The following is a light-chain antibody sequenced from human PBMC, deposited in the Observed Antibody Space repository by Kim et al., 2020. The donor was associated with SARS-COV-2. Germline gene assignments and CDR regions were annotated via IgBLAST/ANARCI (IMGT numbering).Light chain of an antibody. CDR1: QDITNY. CDR3: QQYAYFPIT. CDR2: DAS. J-gene: IGKJ5*01. V-gene: IGKV1-33*01. Sequence: ASVGDRVTITCQASQDITNYLNWYQQKPGKAPKLLIYDASSLETGVTSRFSGSAAGTDFTFTISSLQPEDIATYYCQQYAYFPITFGQGTRLEIK.